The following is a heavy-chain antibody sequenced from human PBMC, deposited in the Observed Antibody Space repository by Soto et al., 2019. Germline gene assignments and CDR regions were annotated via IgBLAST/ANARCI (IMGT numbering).Heavy chain of an antibody. CDR2: IYYTGSA. CDR1: GGSISSGDNY. Sequence: SETLSLTCTVSGGSISSGDNYWTWIRQPPGKGLEWIGYIYYTGSAYYNPSLKSRVTISVDTSKNQFSLKLTSVTAADTAVYFCARATYDYDSSGYYYVFDYWGQGTLVTSPQ. D-gene: IGHD3-22*01. V-gene: IGHV4-30-4*01. CDR3: ARATYDYDSSGYYYVFDY. J-gene: IGHJ4*02.